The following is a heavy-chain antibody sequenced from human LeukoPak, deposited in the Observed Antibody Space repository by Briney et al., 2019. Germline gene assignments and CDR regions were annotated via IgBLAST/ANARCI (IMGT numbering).Heavy chain of an antibody. CDR3: ARERGIAAAAAFDY. J-gene: IGHJ4*02. V-gene: IGHV3-33*01. CDR2: IWYDGSNK. D-gene: IGHD6-13*01. CDR1: GFTFSSYG. Sequence: GRSLRLSCAASGFTFSSYGMHWVRQAPGKGLEWVADIWYDGSNKYYADSVKGRFTISRDNSKNTLYLQMNSLRAEATAVYYCARERGIAAAAAFDYWGQGTLVTVSS.